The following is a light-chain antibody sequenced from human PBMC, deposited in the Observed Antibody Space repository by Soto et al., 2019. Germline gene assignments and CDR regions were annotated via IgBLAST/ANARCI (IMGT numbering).Light chain of an antibody. J-gene: IGKJ4*01. CDR2: DAS. CDR1: TRISEF. V-gene: IGKV3-11*01. Sequence: THSPAALAVSQVEVATLSCRASTRISEFLAWYQQKPGQAPRLLIYDASNRATGIPARFSGSGSGTDFTLTISSLEAEDFALYYCQQRSKRPVTFGGGPKVDI. CDR3: QQRSKRPVT.